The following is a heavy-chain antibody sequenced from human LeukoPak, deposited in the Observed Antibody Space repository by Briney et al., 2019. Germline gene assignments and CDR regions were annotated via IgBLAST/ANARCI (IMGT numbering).Heavy chain of an antibody. CDR2: IYPGDSDT. D-gene: IGHD3-3*01. Sequence: GESLKISCKGSGYTFTSYWIGWVRQMPGKGLEWMGIIYPGDSDTRYSPSFQGQVTISADKSISTAYLQWNSLKASDTAMYYCARDRYYDFWSGYYTGSWFDPWGQGTLVTVSS. CDR1: GYTFTSYW. CDR3: ARDRYYDFWSGYYTGSWFDP. V-gene: IGHV5-51*01. J-gene: IGHJ5*02.